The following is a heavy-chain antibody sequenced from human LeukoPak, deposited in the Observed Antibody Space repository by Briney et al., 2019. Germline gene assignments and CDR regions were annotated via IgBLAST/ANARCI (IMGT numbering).Heavy chain of an antibody. CDR1: GGSISSSSYY. CDR3: ASMYSSGCPD. Sequence: SETLSLTCTVSGGSISSSSYYWGWIRQPPGKGLEWIGNIYYSGITYYTPSLKSRVTISVDTSKNQFSLKLSSVTAADTAVYYCASMYSSGCPDWGQGTLVTVSS. J-gene: IGHJ4*02. V-gene: IGHV4-39*01. D-gene: IGHD6-19*01. CDR2: IYYSGIT.